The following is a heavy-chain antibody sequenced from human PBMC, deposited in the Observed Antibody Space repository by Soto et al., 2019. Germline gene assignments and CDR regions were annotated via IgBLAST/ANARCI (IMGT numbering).Heavy chain of an antibody. CDR1: GGTFSSHS. D-gene: IGHD4-17*01. CDR3: ATEVAYGHSSAALLD. V-gene: IGHV1-69*01. Sequence: VQLMQSGAEVKQPGSSVNVSCKASGGTFSSHSINWVRQAPGQGLEWMGGLITLFGTANYAQNFQGRVTITANQSTSTDYMELNSLRSDDTAVYYCATEVAYGHSSAALLDWGKGTLVTVSS. J-gene: IGHJ4*02. CDR2: LITLFGTA.